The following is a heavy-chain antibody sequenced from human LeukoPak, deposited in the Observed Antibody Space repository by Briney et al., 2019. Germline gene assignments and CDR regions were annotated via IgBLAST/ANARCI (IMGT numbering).Heavy chain of an antibody. J-gene: IGHJ4*02. CDR2: ISSSGSFL. CDR1: GFTFSSYA. Sequence: GGSLRLSCAASGFTFSSYAMYWVRQAPGKGLEWVSSISSSGSFLYYADSVKGRFTISRDNAKNSLYLQMNSLRVKDTAVYFCARCLVGVINPTDYWGQGTLVTVSS. CDR3: ARCLVGVINPTDY. D-gene: IGHD3-10*01. V-gene: IGHV3-21*01.